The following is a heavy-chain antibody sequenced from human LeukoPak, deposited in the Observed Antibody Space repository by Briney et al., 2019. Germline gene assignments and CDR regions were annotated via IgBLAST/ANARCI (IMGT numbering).Heavy chain of an antibody. Sequence: SETLSLTCAVYGGSFSGYYWSWIRQPPGKGLEWIGEINHSGSANYNPSLKSRVTISVDTSKNQFSLKLSSVTAADTAVYYCAGPLATFDYWGQGTLVTVSS. CDR2: INHSGSA. J-gene: IGHJ4*02. CDR1: GGSFSGYY. CDR3: AGPLATFDY. V-gene: IGHV4-34*01.